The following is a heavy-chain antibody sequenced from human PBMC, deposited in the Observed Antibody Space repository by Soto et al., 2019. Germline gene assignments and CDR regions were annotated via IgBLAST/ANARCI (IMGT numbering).Heavy chain of an antibody. J-gene: IGHJ4*02. CDR3: ARGLRAAAGTPFDY. D-gene: IGHD6-13*01. CDR1: GGSFSGYY. V-gene: IGHV4-34*01. CDR2: INHSGST. Sequence: SETLSLTCAVYGGSFSGYYWSWIRQPPGKGLEWIGEINHSGSTNYNPSLKSRVTISVDTSKNQFSLKLSSVTAADTAVYYCARGLRAAAGTPFDYWGRGTLVTVSS.